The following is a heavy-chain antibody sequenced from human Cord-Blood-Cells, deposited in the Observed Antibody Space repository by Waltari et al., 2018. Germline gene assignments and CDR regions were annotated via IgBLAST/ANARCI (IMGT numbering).Heavy chain of an antibody. CDR2: IKQDGSEK. V-gene: IGHV3-7*01. D-gene: IGHD3-10*01. CDR3: ARVGSGSYPREYYFDY. Sequence: EVQLVESGGGLVQPGGSLRLSCAASGFTFSSYWMSWVGQAPGKGLEWVANIKQDGSEKYYVDSVKGRFTISRDNAKNSLYLQMNSLRAEDTAVYYCARVGSGSYPREYYFDYWGQGTLVTVSS. CDR1: GFTFSSYW. J-gene: IGHJ4*02.